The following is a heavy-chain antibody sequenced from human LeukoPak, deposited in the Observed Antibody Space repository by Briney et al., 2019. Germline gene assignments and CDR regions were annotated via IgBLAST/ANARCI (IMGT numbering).Heavy chain of an antibody. Sequence: KASQTLSLTCTVSGGSISSGSYYWSWIRQPAGKGLEWIGRIYTSGSTNYNPSLKSRVTMSVDTSKNQFSLKLRSVTAADTAVYYCARYVDYDSSGLKYYFDYWGQGTLVTVSS. CDR3: ARYVDYDSSGLKYYFDY. V-gene: IGHV4-61*02. J-gene: IGHJ4*02. CDR1: GGSISSGSYY. D-gene: IGHD3-22*01. CDR2: IYTSGST.